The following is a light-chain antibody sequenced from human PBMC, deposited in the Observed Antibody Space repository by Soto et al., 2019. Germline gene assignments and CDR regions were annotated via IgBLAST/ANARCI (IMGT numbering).Light chain of an antibody. CDR3: SSYRSTSNYV. CDR1: SSDVGGYNY. Sequence: QSVLTQPASVSGSPGQSITISCTGTSSDVGGYNYVSWFQQHPDKVPKLVIYEVSNRPSGVSSRFSGSKSGNTASLTISGLQAVDEADYYCSSYRSTSNYVFGSGTKVTVL. V-gene: IGLV2-14*01. J-gene: IGLJ1*01. CDR2: EVS.